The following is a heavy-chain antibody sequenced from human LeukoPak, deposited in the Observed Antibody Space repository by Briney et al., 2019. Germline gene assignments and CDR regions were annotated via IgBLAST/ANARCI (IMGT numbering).Heavy chain of an antibody. J-gene: IGHJ6*03. D-gene: IGHD6-13*01. Sequence: GESLKISCKGSGYSFTSYWIGWVRQMPGKGLEWMGIIYPGDSDTRCSPSFQGQVTISADKSISTAHLQWSSLKASDTAMYYCARLKGRLSAVASTTRYYYYYYMDVWGKGTTVTVSS. CDR2: IYPGDSDT. CDR1: GYSFTSYW. V-gene: IGHV5-51*01. CDR3: ARLKGRLSAVASTTRYYYYYYMDV.